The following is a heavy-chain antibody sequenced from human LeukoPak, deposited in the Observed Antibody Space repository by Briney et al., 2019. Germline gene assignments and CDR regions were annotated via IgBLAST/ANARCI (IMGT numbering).Heavy chain of an antibody. V-gene: IGHV4-4*02. CDR2: GSESGGT. CDR1: GGSISSSNW. CDR3: AKNGQSGFSFDP. Sequence: PSGTLSLTCAVSGGSISSSNWWSWVRQPPGKGLEWIGEGSESGGTKFNPSLKSRVTISADTYKNQFSLKLNSVTAADTAVYYCAKNGQSGFSFDPWGQGTLVTVSS. J-gene: IGHJ5*02. D-gene: IGHD3-3*01.